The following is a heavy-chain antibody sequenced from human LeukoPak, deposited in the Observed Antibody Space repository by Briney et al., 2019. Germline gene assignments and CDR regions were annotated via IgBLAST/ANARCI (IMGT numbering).Heavy chain of an antibody. D-gene: IGHD5-18*01. Sequence: GASVKVSCKASGYTFTSYGMNWVRQAPGQGLEWMGWINTNTGNPAYAQGFTGRFVFSLDTSVSTAYLQISSLKAEDTAVYYCARGEGETAMVTNFDYWGQGTLVTVSS. J-gene: IGHJ4*02. CDR1: GYTFTSYG. CDR3: ARGEGETAMVTNFDY. CDR2: INTNTGNP. V-gene: IGHV7-4-1*02.